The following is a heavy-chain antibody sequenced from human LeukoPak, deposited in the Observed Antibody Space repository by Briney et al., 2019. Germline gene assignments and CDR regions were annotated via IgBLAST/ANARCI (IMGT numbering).Heavy chain of an antibody. J-gene: IGHJ4*02. D-gene: IGHD6-13*01. Sequence: AGGSLRLSCAASGFTFSSYGMHWVRQAPGKGLEWVAFIRYDGSNKYYADSVKGRFTTSRDNSKNTLYLQMNSLRAEDTAVYYCAKDQVYSSSWRDYWGQGTLVTVSS. V-gene: IGHV3-30*02. CDR3: AKDQVYSSSWRDY. CDR1: GFTFSSYG. CDR2: IRYDGSNK.